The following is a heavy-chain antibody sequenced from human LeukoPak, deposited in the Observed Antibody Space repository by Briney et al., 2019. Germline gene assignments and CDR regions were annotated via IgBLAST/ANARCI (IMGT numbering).Heavy chain of an antibody. CDR3: ARGPADSNYGASYYYYIDV. CDR2: MNPNSGNT. Sequence: ASVKVSCMASGYTFTNYDINWVRQATAQGLEWMGWMNPNSGNTGYAEKFQGRVTITRDTSITTAYMELTSLRSEDSAVYYCARGPADSNYGASYYYYIDVWGKGTTVTVSS. CDR1: GYTFTNYD. J-gene: IGHJ6*03. V-gene: IGHV1-8*03. D-gene: IGHD4-11*01.